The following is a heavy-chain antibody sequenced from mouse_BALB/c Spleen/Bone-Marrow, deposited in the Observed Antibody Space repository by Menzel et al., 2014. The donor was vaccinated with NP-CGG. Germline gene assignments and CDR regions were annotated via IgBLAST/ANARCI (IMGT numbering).Heavy chain of an antibody. D-gene: IGHD1-1*02. CDR1: GFDFTRYW. V-gene: IGHV4-1*02. CDR2: INPDSSTL. Sequence: EVKLVESGGGLVQPGGSLKLSCAASGFDFTRYWMSWVRQTPGKGLEWIGEINPDSSTLNYQPSLKDKFIISRDNAKNTLYLQMSKLRSENTVLYYCASHTPYGVWEHWFAYWGQGTLVTVSA. J-gene: IGHJ3*01. CDR3: ASHTPYGVWEHWFAY.